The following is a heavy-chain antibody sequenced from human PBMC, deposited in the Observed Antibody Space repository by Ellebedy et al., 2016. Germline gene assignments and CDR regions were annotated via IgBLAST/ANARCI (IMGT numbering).Heavy chain of an antibody. Sequence: GESLKISXAASGFTFSNYWMHWVRQAPGKGLVWVSRIKYDGSSTDYADSVKGRFTISRDTSKNTLILQMSGLRAEDTAIYYCASSGLYRYFQHWGQGTLVTVPS. CDR2: IKYDGSST. V-gene: IGHV3-74*01. J-gene: IGHJ1*01. CDR1: GFTFSNYW. D-gene: IGHD2-2*02. CDR3: ASSGLYRYFQH.